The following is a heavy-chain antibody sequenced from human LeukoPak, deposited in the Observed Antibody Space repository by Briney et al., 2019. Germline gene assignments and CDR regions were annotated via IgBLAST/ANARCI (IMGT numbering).Heavy chain of an antibody. CDR3: LTVDTSVGKDS. Sequence: SETLSLTCTVSGGSITSYYWSWIRQPPGKGLEWIGYISPSGSTNYNPSLKSRVTISVDTSESHFSLKLNSVTAADTAVYYCLTVDTSVGKDSWGQGTLVTVSS. J-gene: IGHJ4*02. V-gene: IGHV4-4*08. CDR2: ISPSGST. D-gene: IGHD5-18*01. CDR1: GGSITSYY.